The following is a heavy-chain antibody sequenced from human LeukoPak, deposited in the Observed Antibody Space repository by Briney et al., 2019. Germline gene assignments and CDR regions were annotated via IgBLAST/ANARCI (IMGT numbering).Heavy chain of an antibody. V-gene: IGHV3-23*01. CDR1: GFTFSSYA. D-gene: IGHD3-9*01. CDR3: AKEDPFGYDILTGQFDP. CDR2: ISGSGGST. J-gene: IGHJ5*02. Sequence: GGSLRLSCAASGFTFSSYAMRWVRQAPGKGLEWVSAISGSGGSTYYADSVRGRFTISRDNSKNTLYLQMNSLRAEDTAVYYCAKEDPFGYDILTGQFDPWGQGTLVTVSS.